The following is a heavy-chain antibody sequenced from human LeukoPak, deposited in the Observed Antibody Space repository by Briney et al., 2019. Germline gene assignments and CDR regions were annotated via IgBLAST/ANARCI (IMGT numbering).Heavy chain of an antibody. V-gene: IGHV1-69*13. CDR3: ARCIVGATQCAFDI. J-gene: IGHJ3*02. Sequence: GASVKVSCKASGGTFSSYAISWVRQAPGQGLEWMGGIIPIFGTANYAQKFQGRVTITADESTSTAYMELSSLRSEDTAVYYCARCIVGATQCAFDIWGQGTMVTVSS. CDR2: IIPIFGTA. CDR1: GGTFSSYA. D-gene: IGHD1-26*01.